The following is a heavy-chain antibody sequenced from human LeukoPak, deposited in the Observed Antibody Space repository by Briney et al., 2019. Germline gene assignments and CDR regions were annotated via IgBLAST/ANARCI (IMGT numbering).Heavy chain of an antibody. V-gene: IGHV4-59*12. CDR1: GGSFSGYY. Sequence: SETLSLTCAVYGGSFSGYYWSWIWQPPGKGLEWIGYIYYSGSTNYNPSLKSRVTISVDTSKNQFSLKLSSVTAADTAVYYCARVAYVGATTPYIDYWGQGTLVTVSS. CDR3: ARVAYVGATTPYIDY. D-gene: IGHD1-26*01. J-gene: IGHJ4*02. CDR2: IYYSGST.